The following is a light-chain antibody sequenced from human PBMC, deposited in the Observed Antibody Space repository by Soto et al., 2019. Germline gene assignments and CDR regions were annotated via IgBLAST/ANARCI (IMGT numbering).Light chain of an antibody. CDR2: EVT. V-gene: IGLV2-14*01. J-gene: IGLJ3*02. CDR1: SSDVGFYNY. Sequence: QSVLTQPASVSGSPGQSITISCTGTSSDVGFYNYVSWYQQYPGKAPKLIIYEVTHRPSGVSNRFSGSKSGNTASLTISGLQAEDEAGYYCSSYTTSDTWVFGGGTKLTVL. CDR3: SSYTTSDTWV.